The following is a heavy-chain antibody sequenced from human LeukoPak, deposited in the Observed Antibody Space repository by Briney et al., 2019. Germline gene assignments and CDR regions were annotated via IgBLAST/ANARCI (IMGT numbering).Heavy chain of an antibody. CDR3: ARMGPRFYYYYMDV. CDR2: FYHSGSP. J-gene: IGHJ6*03. Sequence: SETLSLTCTVSGDSISSYYWSWVRQSPGKGLEWIGNFYHSGSPNYNPSLKSRVTISVDTSKTQFSLKLNSVTAADTAVYYCARMGPRFYYYYMDVWGKGTTVTVSS. D-gene: IGHD3-16*01. V-gene: IGHV4-59*01. CDR1: GDSISSYY.